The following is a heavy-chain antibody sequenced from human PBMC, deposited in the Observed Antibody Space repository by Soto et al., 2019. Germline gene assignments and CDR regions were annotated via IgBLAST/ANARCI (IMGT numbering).Heavy chain of an antibody. J-gene: IGHJ4*02. V-gene: IGHV4-39*02. CDR1: GGSITTSSVY. D-gene: IGHD3-16*01. Sequence: SETLSLTCTVSGGSITTSSVYWGWIRQSPGKGLEWIGNIYYSGITFYNPSLQSRVTISADTSKNHFSLNLNSVTAAETAVYYCARRDNDGNSGGKGYFFDYWGQGAPVTVSS. CDR3: ARRDNDGNSGGKGYFFDY. CDR2: IYYSGIT.